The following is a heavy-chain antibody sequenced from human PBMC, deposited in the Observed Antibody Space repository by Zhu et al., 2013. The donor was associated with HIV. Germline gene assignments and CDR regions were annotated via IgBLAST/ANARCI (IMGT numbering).Heavy chain of an antibody. CDR3: ARGGYCSSTSCYPTSDRKPYYYYYGMDV. V-gene: IGHV1-69*01. Sequence: QVQLVQSGAEVKKPGSSVKVSCKASGGTFSSYAISWVRQAPGQGLEWMGGIIPIFGTANYAQKFQGRVTITADESTSTAYMELSSLRSEDTAVYYCARGGYCSSTSCYPTSDRKPYYYYYGMDVVGPR. D-gene: IGHD2-2*01. CDR2: IIPIFGTA. J-gene: IGHJ6*02. CDR1: GGTFSSYA.